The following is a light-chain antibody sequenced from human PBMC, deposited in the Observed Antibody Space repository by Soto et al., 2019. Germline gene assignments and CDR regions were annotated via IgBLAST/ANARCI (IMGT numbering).Light chain of an antibody. CDR1: SGYSNYR. Sequence: QPVLTQPPSASASLGASVTLTCTLSSGYSNYRVDWYQQRPGKGPRFVMRVGAGGIVGSKGVGIPDRFSVLGSGLNRYLTIKKIQEEDESDYHCGADHGSGSDFAVVFGGGTKLTVL. J-gene: IGLJ2*01. CDR3: GADHGSGSDFAVV. CDR2: VGAGGIVG. V-gene: IGLV9-49*01.